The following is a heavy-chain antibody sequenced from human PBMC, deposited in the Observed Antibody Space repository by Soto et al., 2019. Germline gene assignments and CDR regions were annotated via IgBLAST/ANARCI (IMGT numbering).Heavy chain of an antibody. V-gene: IGHV3-30-3*01. CDR3: AREYDFWTYYFDY. Sequence: GGSLRLSCAASGFTFRSYAMHWVRQAPGKGLEWVAVISYDGSNKYYADSVKGRFTISRDNSKNTLYLQMNSLRAEDTAVYYCAREYDFWTYYFDYWGQGTLVTGSS. J-gene: IGHJ4*02. CDR1: GFTFRSYA. CDR2: ISYDGSNK. D-gene: IGHD3-3*01.